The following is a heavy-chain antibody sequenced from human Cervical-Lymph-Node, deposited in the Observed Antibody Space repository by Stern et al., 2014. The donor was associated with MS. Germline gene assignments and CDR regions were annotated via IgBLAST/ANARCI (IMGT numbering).Heavy chain of an antibody. V-gene: IGHV1-2*02. Sequence: VQLVESGAEVKKPGASVKVSCKASGYTFTDYYIHWVRQAPGQGLEWMGWINPNSGVTKYAQQFHGRVTMTRDTSITTVYMELSSLTSDDTALYYCAKRERACTGFDPWGQGTVVTVSS. J-gene: IGHJ5*02. D-gene: IGHD1-1*01. CDR2: INPNSGVT. CDR3: AKRERACTGFDP. CDR1: GYTFTDYY.